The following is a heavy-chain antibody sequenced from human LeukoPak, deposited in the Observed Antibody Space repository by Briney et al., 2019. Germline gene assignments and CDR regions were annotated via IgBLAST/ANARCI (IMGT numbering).Heavy chain of an antibody. CDR2: IYSGGST. J-gene: IGHJ4*02. CDR3: ARERHYYDSSGYYLDY. V-gene: IGHV3-53*01. D-gene: IGHD3-22*01. CDR1: GFTVSSNY. Sequence: GGSLRLSCAASGFTVSSNYMSWVRQAPGKGLEWVSVIYSGGSTYYADSVKGRFTISRDNSKNTLYLQMNSLRAEDTAVYYCARERHYYDSSGYYLDYWGQGTLVTVSS.